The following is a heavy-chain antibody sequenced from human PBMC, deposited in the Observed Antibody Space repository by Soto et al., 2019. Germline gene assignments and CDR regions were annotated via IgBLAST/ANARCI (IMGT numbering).Heavy chain of an antibody. CDR2: IYDSGIT. CDR1: GGSVGSGEYY. V-gene: IGHV4-30-4*01. J-gene: IGHJ3*01. CDR3: ARDVAHGYTENV. D-gene: IGHD5-18*01. Sequence: SETLSLTCNVSGGSVGSGEYYYSWIRQPPGKGLEWIGYIYDSGITNYTPSLKGRVTMSLDRSNNQVSLKLSSVTAADTAVYFCARDVAHGYTENVWGQGTMVTVSS.